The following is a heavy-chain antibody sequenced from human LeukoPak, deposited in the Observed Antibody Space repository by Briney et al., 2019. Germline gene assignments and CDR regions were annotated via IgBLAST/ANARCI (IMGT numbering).Heavy chain of an antibody. D-gene: IGHD3-3*01. CDR1: GGSISTYY. CDR2: IFYSGST. V-gene: IGHV4-59*01. CDR3: ARAPITTPFAFDY. J-gene: IGHJ4*02. Sequence: SETLSLTCNVSGGSISTYYWSWIRRPPGKGLEWIGYIFYSGSTNYNPSLKSRVTISVDTSKNQFSLNLRSVTAADTAVYYCARAPITTPFAFDYWGQGTLVTVSS.